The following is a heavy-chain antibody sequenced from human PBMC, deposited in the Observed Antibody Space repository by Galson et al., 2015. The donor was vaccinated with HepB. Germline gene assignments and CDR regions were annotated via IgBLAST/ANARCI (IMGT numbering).Heavy chain of an antibody. D-gene: IGHD6-13*01. V-gene: IGHV1-2*04. CDR3: ARDSSSWYTRLGKYYFDY. CDR1: GSTSTGYY. Sequence: SVKVSCKASGSTSTGYYMHWVRQAPGQGLEWMGWINPNSGGTNYAQKFQGWVTMTRDTSISTAYMELSRLRSDDTAVYYCARDSSSWYTRLGKYYFDYWGQGTLVTVSS. J-gene: IGHJ4*02. CDR2: INPNSGGT.